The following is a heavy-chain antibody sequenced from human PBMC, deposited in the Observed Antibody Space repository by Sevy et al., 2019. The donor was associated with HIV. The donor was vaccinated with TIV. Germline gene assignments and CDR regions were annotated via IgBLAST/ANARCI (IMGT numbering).Heavy chain of an antibody. CDR1: GFTFSSYA. D-gene: IGHD2-2*01. J-gene: IGHJ4*02. Sequence: GGSLRLSCAASGFTFSSYAMSWVRQAPGKGLEWVSTFSFGCGKINYADSVKGRFTISRDNSKNTLYLQMNSLRAEDSAVYYCAGEGCSKPHDYWGQGTLVTVSS. CDR2: FSFGCGKI. CDR3: AGEGCSKPHDY. V-gene: IGHV3-23*01.